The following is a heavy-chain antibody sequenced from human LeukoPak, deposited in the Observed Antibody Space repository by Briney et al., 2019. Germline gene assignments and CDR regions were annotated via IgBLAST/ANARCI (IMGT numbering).Heavy chain of an antibody. V-gene: IGHV3-23*01. D-gene: IGHD3-10*01. CDR2: ISGSGGST. Sequence: AGGSLRLSCAASGFTFSSYAMSWVRQAPGKGLEWVSAISGSGGSTYYADSVKGRFTISRDNSKNTLYLQMNSLRAEDTAVYYCAKAGGLRITMVRGFPFDYWGQGTLVTVSS. CDR1: GFTFSSYA. CDR3: AKAGGLRITMVRGFPFDY. J-gene: IGHJ4*02.